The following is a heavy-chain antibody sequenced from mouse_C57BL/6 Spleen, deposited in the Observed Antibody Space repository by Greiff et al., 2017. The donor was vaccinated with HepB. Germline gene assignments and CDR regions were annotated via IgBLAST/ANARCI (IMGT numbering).Heavy chain of an antibody. CDR3: ARYYYGSRYFDY. CDR1: EYTFTDYY. CDR2: INPNNGGT. V-gene: IGHV1-26*01. D-gene: IGHD1-1*01. Sequence: EVQLQQSGPELVKPGASVKISCKASEYTFTDYYMNWVKQSHGKSLEWIGDINPNNGGTSYNQKFKGKATLTVDKSSSTAYMELRSLTSEDSAVYYCARYYYGSRYFDYWGQGTTLTVSS. J-gene: IGHJ2*01.